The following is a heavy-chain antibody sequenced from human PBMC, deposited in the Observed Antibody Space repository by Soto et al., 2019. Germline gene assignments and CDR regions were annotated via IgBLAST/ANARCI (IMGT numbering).Heavy chain of an antibody. Sequence: EVQLVESGGGLVQPGRSLRLSCAASGFRFEDYAMHWVRQAPGKGLEWVSGIAWNSDIIGYADSVKGRFTISRDNGKNSLYLQMNSLRSEDTALYYCAKDHYVSAIYGMDVWGQGTTLTLSS. V-gene: IGHV3-9*01. CDR1: GFRFEDYA. D-gene: IGHD3-10*01. J-gene: IGHJ6*02. CDR3: AKDHYVSAIYGMDV. CDR2: IAWNSDII.